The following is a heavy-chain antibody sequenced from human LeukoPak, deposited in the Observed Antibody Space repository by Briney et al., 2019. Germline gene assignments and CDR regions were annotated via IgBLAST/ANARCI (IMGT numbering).Heavy chain of an antibody. J-gene: IGHJ4*02. CDR2: ITASGRSGRST. V-gene: IGHV3-23*01. D-gene: IGHD3-22*01. CDR1: GFTFSSYA. Sequence: GGSLRLSCAASGFTFSSYAMSWVRQDPGKGLEWVSTITASGRSGRSTYYADSVKGRFTISRDNSKNTLYLQMNSLRAEDTAVYYCAKRATDISGYADQWGQGTLVTVSS. CDR3: AKRATDISGYADQ.